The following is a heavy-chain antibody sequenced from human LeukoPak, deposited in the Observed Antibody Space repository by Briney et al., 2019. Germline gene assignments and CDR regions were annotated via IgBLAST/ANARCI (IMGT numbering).Heavy chain of an antibody. CDR3: ARVPPVGYGDYEGRPPYYFDY. J-gene: IGHJ4*02. CDR1: GYTFTCYY. V-gene: IGHV1-2*02. Sequence: GASVKVSCKASGYTFTCYYMHWVRQAPGQGLEWMGWINPNSGGTNYAQKFQGRVTMTRDTSISTAYMELSRLRSDDTAVYYCARVPPVGYGDYEGRPPYYFDYWGQGTLVTVSS. D-gene: IGHD4-17*01. CDR2: INPNSGGT.